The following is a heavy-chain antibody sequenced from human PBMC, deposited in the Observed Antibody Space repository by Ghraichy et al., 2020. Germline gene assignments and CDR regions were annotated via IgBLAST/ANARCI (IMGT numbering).Heavy chain of an antibody. CDR1: GGSISSYY. CDR2: IYYSGST. Sequence: SETLSLTCTVSGGSISSYYWSWIRQPPGKGLEWIGYIYYSGSTNYNPSLKSRVTISVDTSKNQFSLKLSSVTAADMAVYYCARVVCSSTSCNTYGMDVWGQGTTVTVSS. J-gene: IGHJ6*02. CDR3: ARVVCSSTSCNTYGMDV. D-gene: IGHD2-2*02. V-gene: IGHV4-59*01.